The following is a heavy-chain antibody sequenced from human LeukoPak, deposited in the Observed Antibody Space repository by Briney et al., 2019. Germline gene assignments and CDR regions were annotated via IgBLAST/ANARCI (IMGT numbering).Heavy chain of an antibody. CDR3: ARVGPYYYDSSVIWF. Sequence: GASVKVSCKPSGYTFTSYDINWVRQATGQGLEWMGWMNPNSGNTGYAQKFQGRVTMTRNTSISTAYMELSSLRSEDTAVYYCARVGPYYYDSSVIWFWGQGTLVTVSS. V-gene: IGHV1-8*01. D-gene: IGHD3-22*01. CDR1: GYTFTSYD. J-gene: IGHJ4*02. CDR2: MNPNSGNT.